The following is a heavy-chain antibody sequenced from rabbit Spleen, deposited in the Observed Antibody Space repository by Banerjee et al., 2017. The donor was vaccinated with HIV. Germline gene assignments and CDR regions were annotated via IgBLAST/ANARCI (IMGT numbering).Heavy chain of an antibody. J-gene: IGHJ4*01. CDR1: GFTLSSHY. V-gene: IGHV1S45*01. CDR3: ARDAGRGDYIDGVFNL. CDR2: IYTGSSGST. D-gene: IGHD8-1*01. Sequence: QEQLEESGGDLVKPEGSLTLTCKASGFTLSSHYISWVRQAPGKGLELIAYIYTGSSGSTYYASWAKGRFTISKTSSTTVTLQMTSLTVADTATYFCARDAGRGDYIDGVFNLWGPGTLVTVS.